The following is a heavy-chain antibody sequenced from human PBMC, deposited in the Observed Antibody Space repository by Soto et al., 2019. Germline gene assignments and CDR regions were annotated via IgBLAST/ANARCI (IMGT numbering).Heavy chain of an antibody. Sequence: QVQLVESGGGVVQPGRSLRLSCAASGFTFSSYAMHWVHQAPGKGLEWVAVISYDGSNKYYADSVKGRFTISRDNSKNTLYLQMNSLRAEDTAVYYCARDGSDYPGMDVWGQGTTVTVSS. CDR1: GFTFSSYA. V-gene: IGHV3-30-3*01. CDR2: ISYDGSNK. D-gene: IGHD3-16*01. CDR3: ARDGSDYPGMDV. J-gene: IGHJ6*02.